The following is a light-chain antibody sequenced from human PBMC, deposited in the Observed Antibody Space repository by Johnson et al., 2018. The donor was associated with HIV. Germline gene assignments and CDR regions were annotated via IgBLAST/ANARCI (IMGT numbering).Light chain of an antibody. V-gene: IGLV1-51*01. CDR2: DNN. J-gene: IGLJ1*01. Sequence: QSVLTQPPSVSAAPGQKVTISCSGSTSNIGNNYVSWYQQFPGTAPKLLIYDNNKRPSGIPDRFSGSKSGTSATLGITGLQTGDEADYYCGTWDNSLSAYVFATGTNVTVL. CDR1: TSNIGNNY. CDR3: GTWDNSLSAYV.